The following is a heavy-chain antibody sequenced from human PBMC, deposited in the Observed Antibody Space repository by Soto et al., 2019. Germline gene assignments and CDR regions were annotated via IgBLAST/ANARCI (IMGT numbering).Heavy chain of an antibody. J-gene: IGHJ3*02. D-gene: IGHD3-22*01. CDR3: ARLYYDSSGYPGAFDI. CDR2: IIPIFGTA. V-gene: IGHV1-69*06. CDR1: GGTFSSYA. Sequence: QVPLVQSGAEVKKPGSSVKVSCKASGGTFSSYAISWVRQAPGQGLEWMGGIIPIFGTANYAQKFQGRVTITADKSTSTAYMELSSLRSEDTAVYYCARLYYDSSGYPGAFDIWGQGTMVTVSS.